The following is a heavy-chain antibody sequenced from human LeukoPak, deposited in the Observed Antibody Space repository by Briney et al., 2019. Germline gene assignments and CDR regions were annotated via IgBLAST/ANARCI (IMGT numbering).Heavy chain of an antibody. CDR2: IYSGGST. Sequence: GGSLRLSCAASGFTVSSNYMSWVRQAPGKGLEWVSVIYSGGSTYYADSVKGTFTISRDNSKNTLYLQMNSLRAEDTAVYYCARVNYYYYGMDVWGQGTTVTVSS. CDR1: GFTVSSNY. J-gene: IGHJ6*02. CDR3: ARVNYYYYGMDV. V-gene: IGHV3-66*01.